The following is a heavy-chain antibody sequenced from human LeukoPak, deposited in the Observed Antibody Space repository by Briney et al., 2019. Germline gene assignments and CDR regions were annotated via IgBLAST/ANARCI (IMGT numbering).Heavy chain of an antibody. CDR3: ARANWFDY. CDR2: LYYSGST. D-gene: IGHD2-8*01. V-gene: IGHV4-39*01. CDR1: GDSISSRTSY. Sequence: PSETLSLTCTVSGDSISSRTSYWGWVRQSPGKELEWIGNLYYSGSTYYNSSLESRVTMSADTSKNQFSLKVRSVTAADTAVYYCARANWFDYWGQGSLVTVSS. J-gene: IGHJ5*01.